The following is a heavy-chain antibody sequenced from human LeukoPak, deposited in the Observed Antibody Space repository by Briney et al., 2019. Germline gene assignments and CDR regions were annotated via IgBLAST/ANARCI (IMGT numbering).Heavy chain of an antibody. Sequence: KTSETLSLTCTVSGDSISNYYWSWIRQPAGKGLEWIGRMYTSGVTHYNPSLKSRATMSVDTSKNQLSLRLSSVTAADRAVYYCAREGPAASTIFYYFMDVWARGPRSPSP. CDR3: AREGPAASTIFYYFMDV. CDR2: MYTSGVT. D-gene: IGHD2-2*01. CDR1: GDSISNYY. V-gene: IGHV4-4*07. J-gene: IGHJ6*03.